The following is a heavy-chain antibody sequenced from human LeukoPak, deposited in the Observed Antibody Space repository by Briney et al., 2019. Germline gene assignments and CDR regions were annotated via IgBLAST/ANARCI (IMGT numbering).Heavy chain of an antibody. J-gene: IGHJ4*02. CDR3: ARDRSSGYYIFDY. CDR2: ISPIFGKA. V-gene: IGHV1-69*13. Sequence: SVKVSCKASGGTFSSYAIIWVRQAPGQGLEWMGGISPIFGKANYAQKFQGRVTITADESTSTAYMELSSLRAEDTAVYYCARDRSSGYYIFDYWGQGTLVTVSS. CDR1: GGTFSSYA. D-gene: IGHD3-22*01.